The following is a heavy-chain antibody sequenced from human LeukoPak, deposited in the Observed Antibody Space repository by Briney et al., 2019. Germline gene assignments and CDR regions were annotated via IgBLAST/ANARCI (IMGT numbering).Heavy chain of an antibody. CDR1: GESFSGYQ. D-gene: IGHD5-12*01. CDR2: INHTGNT. CDR3: ARREVVDIVPTIPLSDY. Sequence: SETLSLTCAVYGESFSGYQWSWIRQPPGKGLEWIGEINHTGNTNYNPSLKSRVSISLDTSENQFSLNLNSVTAADTAVYYCARREVVDIVPTIPLSDYWGLGSLVVVSS. J-gene: IGHJ4*02. V-gene: IGHV4-34*01.